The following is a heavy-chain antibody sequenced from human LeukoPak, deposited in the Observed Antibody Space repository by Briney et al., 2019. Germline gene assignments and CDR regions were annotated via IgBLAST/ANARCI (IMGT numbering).Heavy chain of an antibody. D-gene: IGHD6-6*01. CDR1: GYTFTEYY. Sequence: ASVRVSCKTSGYTFTEYYIQWMGQAPGEGIEWMGWINSNSGGIRYAQKFQGRVTLNRDRHARKVFMELKRLTSDDTAVYSCARTSIAARRAAFDYWGQGPVVTVSS. CDR2: INSNSGGI. CDR3: ARTSIAARRAAFDY. J-gene: IGHJ4*02. V-gene: IGHV1-2*02.